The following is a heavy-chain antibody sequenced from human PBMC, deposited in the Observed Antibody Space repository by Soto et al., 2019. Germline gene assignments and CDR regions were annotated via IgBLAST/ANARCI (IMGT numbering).Heavy chain of an antibody. Sequence: PSETLSLTCAVYGGSFSGYHWSWIRQPPGKGLEWIGEISHSGSSNYNPSLKSRVTISIDTSKNQFSLNLSSVTAADTAVYYCARVRDTYFDYWCQGTLVTVSS. CDR1: GGSFSGYH. V-gene: IGHV4-34*01. CDR3: ARVRDTYFDY. D-gene: IGHD5-18*01. CDR2: ISHSGSS. J-gene: IGHJ4*02.